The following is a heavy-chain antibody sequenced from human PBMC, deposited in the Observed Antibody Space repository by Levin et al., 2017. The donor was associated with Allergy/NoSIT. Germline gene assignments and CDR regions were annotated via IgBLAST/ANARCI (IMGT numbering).Heavy chain of an antibody. Sequence: KHGESLKISCKTSGYTFSDYYIHWVRQAPGQGLEWMGMINPTGGSTTFTQKFRGRVILTRGTSTSTVYMDLTSLKYEDTAVYYCARQGGGSSSSFDYWGQGTLVTVSS. J-gene: IGHJ4*02. CDR1: GYTFSDYY. CDR2: INPTGGST. V-gene: IGHV1-46*01. CDR3: ARQGGGSSSSFDY. D-gene: IGHD6-6*01.